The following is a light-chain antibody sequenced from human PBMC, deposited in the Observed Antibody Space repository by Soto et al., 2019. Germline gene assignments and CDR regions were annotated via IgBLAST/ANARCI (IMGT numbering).Light chain of an antibody. CDR2: DVS. Sequence: QSVLTQPASVSGSPGQSITISCTGTSSDVGGYNYVSWYQQHPGKAPKLMIYDVSNRPSGVSNRFSGSKSGNTASLTISGLQAEDEADYYCSSYTTSSPLGVFVTGTKVTDL. CDR3: SSYTTSSPLGV. CDR1: SSDVGGYNY. J-gene: IGLJ1*01. V-gene: IGLV2-14*01.